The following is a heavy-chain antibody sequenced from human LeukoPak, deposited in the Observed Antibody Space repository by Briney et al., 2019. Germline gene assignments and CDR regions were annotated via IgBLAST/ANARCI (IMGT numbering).Heavy chain of an antibody. J-gene: IGHJ3*02. CDR3: ARDRVVVTAISDAFDI. Sequence: SETLSLTCAVYGGSFSGYYWSWIRQPPGKGLEWIGYIYYSGSTNYNPSLKSRVTISVDTSKNQFSLKLSSVTAADTAVYYCARDRVVVTAISDAFDIWGQGTMVTVSS. V-gene: IGHV4-34*01. CDR2: IYYSGST. D-gene: IGHD2-21*02. CDR1: GGSFSGYY.